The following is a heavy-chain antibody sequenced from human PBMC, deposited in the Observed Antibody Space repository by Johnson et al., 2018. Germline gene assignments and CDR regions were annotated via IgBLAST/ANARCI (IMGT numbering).Heavy chain of an antibody. Sequence: WIGKILHSGSTYYNPSLKSRITMSVDTSKNQFYLKLSSVTAADTAVYYCAGEVGGYYDRSGLNWFDPWGQGTLVTVSS. V-gene: IGHV4-55*08. D-gene: IGHD3-22*01. CDR3: AGEVGGYYDRSGLNWFDP. J-gene: IGHJ5*02. CDR2: ILHSGST.